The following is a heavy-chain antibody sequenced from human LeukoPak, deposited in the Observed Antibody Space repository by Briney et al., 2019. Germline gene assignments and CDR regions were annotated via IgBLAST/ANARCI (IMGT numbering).Heavy chain of an antibody. J-gene: IGHJ4*02. Sequence: QSGGSLRLSCAASGFTFSSYAMSWVRQAPGKGLEWVSYISSSGSTIYYADSVKGRFTISRDNAKNSLYLQMNSLRAEDTAVYYCARARCSSTSCNDYFDYWGQGTLVTVSS. CDR1: GFTFSSYA. D-gene: IGHD2-2*01. V-gene: IGHV3-48*03. CDR3: ARARCSSTSCNDYFDY. CDR2: ISSSGSTI.